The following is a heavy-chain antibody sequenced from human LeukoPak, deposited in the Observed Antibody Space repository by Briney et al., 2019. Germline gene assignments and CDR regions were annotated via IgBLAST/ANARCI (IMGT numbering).Heavy chain of an antibody. CDR1: GYTFTGYY. J-gene: IGHJ5*02. CDR3: ARDDYDFWSDRGWFDP. CDR2: INPNSGGT. D-gene: IGHD3-3*01. Sequence: ASVKVSCKASGYTFTGYYMHWVRQAPGQGLEWMGWINPNSGGTNYAQKFQGRVTMTTDTSISTAYMELSRLRSDDTAVYYCARDDYDFWSDRGWFDPWGQGTLVTVSS. V-gene: IGHV1-2*02.